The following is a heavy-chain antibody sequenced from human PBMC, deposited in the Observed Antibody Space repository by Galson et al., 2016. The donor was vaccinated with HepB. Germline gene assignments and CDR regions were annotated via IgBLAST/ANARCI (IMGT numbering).Heavy chain of an antibody. Sequence: SLRLSCAASGFIFSNYWMHWVRQAPGKGLVWVLRIHSDGSTTSYADSVKGRFTVSRDNAKNTLYMQMNSLRAEDTAVYYCARESPTTAGAFDIWGQGTMVTVSS. CDR3: ARESPTTAGAFDI. D-gene: IGHD4-17*01. V-gene: IGHV3-74*01. CDR2: IHSDGSTT. J-gene: IGHJ3*02. CDR1: GFIFSNYW.